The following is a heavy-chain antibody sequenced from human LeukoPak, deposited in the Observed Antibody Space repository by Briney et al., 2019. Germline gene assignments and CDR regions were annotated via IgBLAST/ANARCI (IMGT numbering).Heavy chain of an antibody. D-gene: IGHD1-26*01. J-gene: IGHJ6*02. CDR2: INPNSGGT. Sequence: RASVKVSCKASGYTFTGYYMHWVRQAPGQGLEWMGWINPNSGGTNYAQKFQGRVTMTRDTSISTAYMELRSLRSDDTAVYYCARDGATVSYYYGMDVWGQGTTVTVSS. CDR1: GYTFTGYY. CDR3: ARDGATVSYYYGMDV. V-gene: IGHV1-2*02.